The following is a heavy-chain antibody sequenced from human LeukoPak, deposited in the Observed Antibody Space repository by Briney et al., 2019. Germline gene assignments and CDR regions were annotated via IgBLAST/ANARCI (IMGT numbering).Heavy chain of an antibody. V-gene: IGHV3-30*02. J-gene: IGHJ4*02. CDR1: GFSFSNYG. Sequence: GGSLRLSCAASGFSFSNYGTHWVRQAPGKGLEWVTFMQYDGSDKFYADSVKGRFTISRDNSKNTLYLQMNSLRAEDTAVYYCAKPMDIVVVGFSDYWGQGTLVTVSS. CDR2: MQYDGSDK. D-gene: IGHD2-2*03. CDR3: AKPMDIVVVGFSDY.